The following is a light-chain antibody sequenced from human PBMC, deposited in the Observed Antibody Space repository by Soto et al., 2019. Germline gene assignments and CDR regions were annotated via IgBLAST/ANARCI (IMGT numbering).Light chain of an antibody. J-gene: IGLJ2*01. CDR1: ISDIGGYNS. V-gene: IGLV2-14*01. Sequence: QSALTQPASVSGAPGQSITISCTGTISDIGGYNSVSWYQQHPGKAPKLLIFGVTNRPSGVSDRFSGSKSGNTASLTISALQAEDEADYYCTSYTSGTIVVLGGGTKLTVL. CDR3: TSYTSGTIVV. CDR2: GVT.